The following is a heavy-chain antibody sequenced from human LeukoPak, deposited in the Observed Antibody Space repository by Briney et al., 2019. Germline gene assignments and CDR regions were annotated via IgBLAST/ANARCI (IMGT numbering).Heavy chain of an antibody. Sequence: ASVKVSCKAPGGTFSSYAISWVRQAPGQGLEWMGRIIPILGIANYAQKFQGRVTITADKSTSTAYMELSSLRSEDTAVYYCAREGYYYDSSGYLRTSHFDYWGQGTLVTVSS. CDR2: IIPILGIA. J-gene: IGHJ4*02. CDR3: AREGYYYDSSGYLRTSHFDY. V-gene: IGHV1-69*04. D-gene: IGHD3-22*01. CDR1: GGTFSSYA.